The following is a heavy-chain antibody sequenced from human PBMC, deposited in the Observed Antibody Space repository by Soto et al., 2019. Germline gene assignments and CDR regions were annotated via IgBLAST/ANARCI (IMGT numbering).Heavy chain of an antibody. J-gene: IGHJ5*02. CDR1: GFTFSSYA. D-gene: IGHD6-13*01. CDR3: ARDSTIAAAGNVNWFDP. CDR2: ISYDGSNK. Sequence: PGGSLRLSCAASGFTFSSYAMHWVRQAPGKGLEWVAVISYDGSNKYYADSVKGRFTISRDNSKNTLYLQMNSLRAEDTAVYYCARDSTIAAAGNVNWFDPWGQGTLVTVSS. V-gene: IGHV3-30-3*01.